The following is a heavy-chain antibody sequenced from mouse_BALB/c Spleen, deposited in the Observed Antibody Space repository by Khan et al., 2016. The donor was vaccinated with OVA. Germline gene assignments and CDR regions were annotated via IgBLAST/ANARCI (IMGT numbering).Heavy chain of an antibody. J-gene: IGHJ2*01. D-gene: IGHD1-1*01. CDR3: ARYYGSSYYYFDD. CDR2: ISYSGST. Sequence: VQLKESGPGLVKPSQSLSLTCTVTGYSITSDYAWNWIRQFPGNKLEWMGYISYSGSTSYNPSLKSRISITRDTSKNQFFLQLNTVTTEHTATYYWARYYGSSYYYFDDWGQGTTLTVAS. CDR1: GYSITSDYA. V-gene: IGHV3-2*02.